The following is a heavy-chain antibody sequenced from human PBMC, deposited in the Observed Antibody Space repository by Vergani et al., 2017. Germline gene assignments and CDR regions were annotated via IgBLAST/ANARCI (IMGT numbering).Heavy chain of an antibody. Sequence: QVQLVEPGGGVVQPGGSLRLSCAASGFTFSSYGMHWVRQAPGKGLEWVAFIRYDGSNKYYADSVKGRFTISRDNSKNTLYLQMNSLRAEDTAVYYCAKDYGDYTYYFDYWGQGTLVTVSS. CDR2: IRYDGSNK. CDR3: AKDYGDYTYYFDY. V-gene: IGHV3-30*02. D-gene: IGHD4-17*01. CDR1: GFTFSSYG. J-gene: IGHJ4*02.